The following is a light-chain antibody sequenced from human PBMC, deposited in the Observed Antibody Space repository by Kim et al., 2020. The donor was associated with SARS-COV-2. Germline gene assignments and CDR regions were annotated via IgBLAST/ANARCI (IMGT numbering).Light chain of an antibody. J-gene: IGLJ2*01. V-gene: IGLV6-57*03. CDR3: QSFDSSNQV. CDR2: EDN. Sequence: GKPSTTSCTRRSGSIASHSVQWYQQRPGSAPTTVIYEDNQRPSGVPDRFSGSIDSSSNSASLTISGLKTEDEADYYCQSFDSSNQVFGGGTQLTVL. CDR1: SGSIASHS.